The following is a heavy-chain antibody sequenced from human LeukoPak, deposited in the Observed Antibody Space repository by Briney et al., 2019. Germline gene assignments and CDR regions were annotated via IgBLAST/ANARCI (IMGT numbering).Heavy chain of an antibody. J-gene: IGHJ4*02. Sequence: GGSLRLSCAASGFSVSSNYMSWVRQAPGKGLEWVSVIYSGDRTYYADSVKGRFTISRDSSKNTLYLQMNNLRVEDMAVYYCERVSMSQYWGQGTLVTVSS. D-gene: IGHD5/OR15-5a*01. CDR1: GFSVSSNY. CDR2: IYSGDRT. CDR3: ERVSMSQY. V-gene: IGHV3-53*01.